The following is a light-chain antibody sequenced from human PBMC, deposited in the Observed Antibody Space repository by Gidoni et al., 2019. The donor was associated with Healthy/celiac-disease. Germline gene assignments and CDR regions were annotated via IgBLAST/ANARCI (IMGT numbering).Light chain of an antibody. V-gene: IGLV1-40*01. J-gene: IGLJ3*02. CDR2: GNS. CDR1: SSNIGAGYD. CDR3: QSYDSSLSGWV. Sequence: GAPGQRVTISCTGSSSNIGAGYDVHWYQQLPETAPKLLIYGNSNRPSGVPDRFSGSKSGTSASLAITGLQAEDEADYYCQSYDSSLSGWVFGGGTKLTVL.